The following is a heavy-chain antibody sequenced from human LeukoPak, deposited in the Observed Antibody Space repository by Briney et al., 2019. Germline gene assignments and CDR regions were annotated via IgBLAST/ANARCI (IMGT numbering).Heavy chain of an antibody. CDR2: INHSGST. CDR3: ARGNTVISDY. Sequence: SETLSLTCAVYGGSFSGYYWSWIRQPPVKGLEWIGEINHSGSTNYNPSLKSRVTISVDTSKNQFSLKLSFVTAADTAVYYCARGNTVISDYWGQGTLVTVSS. CDR1: GGSFSGYY. V-gene: IGHV4-34*01. J-gene: IGHJ4*02. D-gene: IGHD4-17*01.